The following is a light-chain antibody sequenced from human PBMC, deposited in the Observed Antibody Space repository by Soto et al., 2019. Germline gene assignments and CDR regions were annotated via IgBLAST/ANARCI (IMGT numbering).Light chain of an antibody. CDR3: QSYDSSLRGWV. J-gene: IGLJ3*02. CDR1: SANIGAGYD. CDR2: GNS. V-gene: IGLV1-40*01. Sequence: QSVLTQPPSVSGAPGPRVTLSCTESSANIGAGYDVHWYQQLPGTAPKLLIYGNSNRHSGVPDRFSGSKSGTSASLAITGLQAEDEADYYCQSYDSSLRGWVFGGGTKLTVL.